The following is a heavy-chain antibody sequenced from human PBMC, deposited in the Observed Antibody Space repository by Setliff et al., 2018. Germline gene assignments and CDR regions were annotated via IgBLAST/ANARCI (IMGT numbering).Heavy chain of an antibody. Sequence: PGGSLRLSCAASGFTFSSYAMHWVRQAPGKGLEWVAVMSLDETNKYYADSVRGRFTISRDISKNTLYLQMNSLRPEDTAVYYCAKRGPYCSGGTCHYYFDYWGQGTLVTVSS. J-gene: IGHJ4*02. V-gene: IGHV3-30-3*02. CDR1: GFTFSSYA. CDR2: MSLDETNK. D-gene: IGHD2-15*01. CDR3: AKRGPYCSGGTCHYYFDY.